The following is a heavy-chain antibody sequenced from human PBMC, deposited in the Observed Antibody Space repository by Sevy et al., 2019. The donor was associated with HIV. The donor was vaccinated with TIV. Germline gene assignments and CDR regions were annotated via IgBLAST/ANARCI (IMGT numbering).Heavy chain of an antibody. CDR3: TTQIPHCSSTSCYTFWFDP. D-gene: IGHD2-2*02. Sequence: GGSLGLSCAASGFTFSNAWMSWVRQAPGKGLEWVGRIKSKTDGGTTDYTAPVKGRFTISRDDSKNTLYLQMNSLKTEDTAVYYCTTQIPHCSSTSCYTFWFDPWGQGALVTVSS. V-gene: IGHV3-15*01. CDR2: IKSKTDGGTT. J-gene: IGHJ5*02. CDR1: GFTFSNAW.